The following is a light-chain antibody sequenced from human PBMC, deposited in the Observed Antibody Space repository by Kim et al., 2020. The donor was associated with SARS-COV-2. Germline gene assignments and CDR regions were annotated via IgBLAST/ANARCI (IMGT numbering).Light chain of an antibody. CDR1: RNIDTY. CDR2: DAS. V-gene: IGKV3-11*01. CDR3: QQRNSWTPAVT. J-gene: IGKJ4*01. Sequence: SPRDRATTSCRASRNIDTYLAWYQQSHGQPPRLLVYDASNGATGVPDRCSGSGSGTDFTLTISSLEPEDFSIYDGQQRNSWTPAVTFGGGTKLEI.